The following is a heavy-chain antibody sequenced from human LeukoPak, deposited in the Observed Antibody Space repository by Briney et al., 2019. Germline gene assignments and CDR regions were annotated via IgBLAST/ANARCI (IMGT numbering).Heavy chain of an antibody. J-gene: IGHJ3*02. CDR3: ARGLSGSGRSGAFDI. CDR2: INPNSGGT. V-gene: IGHV1-2*02. D-gene: IGHD3-10*01. Sequence: ASVKVSCKASGGTFSSYAISWVRQAPGQGLEWMGWINPNSGGTNFAQKFQGRITMTRDTSISTAFMYLDRLRSDDTAVYYCARGLSGSGRSGAFDIWGQGTMVAVSS. CDR1: GGTFSSYA.